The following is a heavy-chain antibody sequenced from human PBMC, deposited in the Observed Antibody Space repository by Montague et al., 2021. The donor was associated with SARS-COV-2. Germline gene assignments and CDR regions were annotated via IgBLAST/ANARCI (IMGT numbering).Heavy chain of an antibody. CDR1: GGSFSGYC. V-gene: IGHV4-34*01. D-gene: IGHD3-22*01. CDR2: INHSGST. Sequence: SETLSLTCAVYGGSFSGYCWSWIRRPPGKGLEWIGEINHSGSTKYNPSLKSRVTISADTPKNQFSLKLSSVTAADTAVYYCARGTKSVFMYDNDGIGYASDYWGKGTLVTVSS. CDR3: ARGTKSVFMYDNDGIGYASDY. J-gene: IGHJ4*02.